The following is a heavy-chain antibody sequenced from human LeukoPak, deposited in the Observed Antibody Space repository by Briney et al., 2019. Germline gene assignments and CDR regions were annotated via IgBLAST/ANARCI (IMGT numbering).Heavy chain of an antibody. J-gene: IGHJ4*02. CDR1: GHTFTNYY. Sequence: ASVKVSCKASGHTFTNYYIHWVRQAPGQGLEWMGIINPSGGRTTYAQKFQGRVTMTRDTSTSTVYMELSSLRSEDTALYYCARDQSGLVHLDYWGQGTQVTVFS. CDR3: ARDQSGLVHLDY. V-gene: IGHV1-46*01. CDR2: INPSGGRT. D-gene: IGHD5-12*01.